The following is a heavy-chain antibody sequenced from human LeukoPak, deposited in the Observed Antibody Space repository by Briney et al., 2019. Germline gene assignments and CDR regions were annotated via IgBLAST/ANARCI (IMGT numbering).Heavy chain of an antibody. J-gene: IGHJ4*02. CDR1: GFTFGSYA. D-gene: IGHD3-10*01. V-gene: IGHV3-64*01. CDR2: ISSNGGST. CDR3: ARAQTRSMVRGGDFDY. Sequence: GGSLRLSCAASGFTFGSYAMHWVRQAPGKGLEYVSAISSNGGSTYYANSVKGRFTISRDNSKNTLYLQMGSLRAEDMAVYYCARAQTRSMVRGGDFDYWAREPWSPSPQ.